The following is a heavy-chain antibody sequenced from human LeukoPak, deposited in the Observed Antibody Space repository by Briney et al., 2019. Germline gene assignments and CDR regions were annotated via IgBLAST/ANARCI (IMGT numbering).Heavy chain of an antibody. CDR1: GXTFSSYA. Sequence: PGGSLRLSCSASGXTFSSYAMHWVRQAPGKGLEYVSAITSKGGSTYYADSVKGRFTISRDNSKNTLYLQMSSLRAEDTAVYYCVKSGIAVSGTDYWGQGTLVTVSS. CDR3: VKSGIAVSGTDY. V-gene: IGHV3-64D*09. CDR2: ITSKGGST. D-gene: IGHD6-19*01. J-gene: IGHJ4*02.